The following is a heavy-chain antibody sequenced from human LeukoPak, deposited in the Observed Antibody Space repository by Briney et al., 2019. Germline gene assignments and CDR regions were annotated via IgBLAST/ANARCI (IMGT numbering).Heavy chain of an antibody. CDR2: LTGYGGA. CDR3: AKGAAAGKVDWFDP. V-gene: IGHV3-23*01. CDR1: GLSFTKYA. J-gene: IGHJ5*02. Sequence: GGSLRLACEASGLSFTKYAMMWVRQAPGRGLQWISTLTGYGGAYYADSGEGRFIISRDISKNTMFLQMYSLRAEDTAVYYCAKGAAAGKVDWFDPWGQGTLVTVSS. D-gene: IGHD6-13*01.